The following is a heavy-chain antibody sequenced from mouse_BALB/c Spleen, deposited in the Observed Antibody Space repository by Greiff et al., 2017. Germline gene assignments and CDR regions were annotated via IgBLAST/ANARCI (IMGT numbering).Heavy chain of an antibody. V-gene: IGHV2-9-2*01. Sequence: QVQLKESGPGLVAPSQSLSITCTVSGFSLTSYDIRWIRQPPGKGLEWLGVIWTGGGTNYNSAFMSRLSISKDNSKSQVFLKMNSLQTDDTAIYYCVRDGDYYGSSLYAMDYWGQGTSVTVSS. CDR2: IWTGGGT. CDR1: GFSLTSYD. D-gene: IGHD1-1*01. CDR3: VRDGDYYGSSLYAMDY. J-gene: IGHJ4*01.